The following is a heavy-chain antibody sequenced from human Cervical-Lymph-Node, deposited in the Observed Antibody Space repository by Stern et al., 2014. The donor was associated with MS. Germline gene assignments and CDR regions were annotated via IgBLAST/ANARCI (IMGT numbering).Heavy chain of an antibody. V-gene: IGHV5-51*03. CDR1: GYNFINYW. Sequence: EVQLVQSGAELKKPGESLKISCKTSGYNFINYWIAWVREVPGKGLEWIGIIYPGDSDIRYSPSFQGHVTISFDKSITTAYLQWNSLKASDTAVYYCARWSVACDYWGQGALITVSS. D-gene: IGHD2-21*01. CDR3: ARWSVACDY. J-gene: IGHJ4*02. CDR2: IYPGDSDI.